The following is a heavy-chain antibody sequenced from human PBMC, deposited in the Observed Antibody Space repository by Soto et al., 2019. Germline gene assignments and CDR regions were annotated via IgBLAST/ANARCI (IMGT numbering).Heavy chain of an antibody. J-gene: IGHJ4*02. CDR1: GYTFTSYD. D-gene: IGHD4-17*01. CDR2: MNPNSGNT. CDR3: AKDSLLYGVRLYYFDY. Sequence: ASVKVSCKASGYTFTSYDINWVRQATGQGLEWMGWMNPNSGNTGYAQKFQGRVTMTRNTSISTAYMELSSLRAEDTAVYYCAKDSLLYGVRLYYFDYWGQGALVTVSS. V-gene: IGHV1-8*01.